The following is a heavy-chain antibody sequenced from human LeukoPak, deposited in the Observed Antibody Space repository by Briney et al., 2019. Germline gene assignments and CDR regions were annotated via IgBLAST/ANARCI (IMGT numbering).Heavy chain of an antibody. CDR1: GFIFSDYE. D-gene: IGHD2-21*02. Sequence: GGSLRLSCVASGFIFSDYEMNWVRQAPGKGLEWVGRIKTKTDGGTTDYAAPVKGRFTISRDDSRGTLFLQMNSLKTEDTAVYYCTTQSDFDAFDIWGQGTMVTVSS. V-gene: IGHV3-15*01. CDR2: IKTKTDGGTT. CDR3: TTQSDFDAFDI. J-gene: IGHJ3*02.